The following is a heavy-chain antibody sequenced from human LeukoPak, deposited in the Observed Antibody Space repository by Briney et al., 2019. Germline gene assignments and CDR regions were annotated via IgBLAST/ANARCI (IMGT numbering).Heavy chain of an antibody. V-gene: IGHV3-53*01. CDR1: GFTVSSNY. CDR3: ARESSTSDGMDV. CDR2: IYSGGST. D-gene: IGHD2-2*01. Sequence: GGSLRLSCAASGFTVSSNYMSWVRQAPGKGLEWVSVIYSGGSTYYADSVKGRFTIFRDNSKNTLYLQMSSLRAEDTAVYYCARESSTSDGMDVWGQGTTVTVSS. J-gene: IGHJ6*02.